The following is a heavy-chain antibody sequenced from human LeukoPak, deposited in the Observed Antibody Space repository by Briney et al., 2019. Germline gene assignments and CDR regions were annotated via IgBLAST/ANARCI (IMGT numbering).Heavy chain of an antibody. D-gene: IGHD6-13*01. CDR3: VRDLTGFTTSWYSS. CDR1: GFTFSTYT. J-gene: IGHJ5*02. Sequence: PGGSLRLSCAASGFTFSTYTMNWVRQAPGKGLEWVSSFSSSGSYIYYADSVKGRFTISRDNSKNTLYLQMNSLRTDDTAVYYCVRDLTGFTTSWYSSWGQGTLVTVSS. V-gene: IGHV3-21*01. CDR2: FSSSGSYI.